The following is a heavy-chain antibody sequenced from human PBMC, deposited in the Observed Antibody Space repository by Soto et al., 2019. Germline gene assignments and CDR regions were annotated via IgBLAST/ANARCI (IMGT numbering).Heavy chain of an antibody. J-gene: IGHJ5*02. CDR3: ARCCYYDSSGYYYPNWFDP. CDR2: IYHSGNT. Sequence: SETLSLTCAVSGGSISSGGYSWSWVRQPPGKGLEWIGYIYHSGNTYYNPSLKSRVTISVGRSRNQFSLKLSSVTAADTAVYYCARCCYYDSSGYYYPNWFDPWGQGTLVTVSS. D-gene: IGHD3-22*01. V-gene: IGHV4-30-2*01. CDR1: GGSISSGGYS.